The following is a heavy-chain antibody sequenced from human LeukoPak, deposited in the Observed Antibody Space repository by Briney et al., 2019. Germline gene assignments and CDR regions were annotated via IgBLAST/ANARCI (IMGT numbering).Heavy chain of an antibody. CDR3: AKSGSVLYYYYMDV. D-gene: IGHD3-10*01. V-gene: IGHV3-23*01. CDR2: ISGSGGST. CDR1: GFIFSSYA. J-gene: IGHJ6*03. Sequence: GGSLRLSCAASGFIFSSYAMSWVRQAPGKGLEWVSAISGSGGSTYYADSVKGRFTISRDNSKNTLYLQMNSLRAGDTAVYYCAKSGSVLYYYYMDVWGKGTTVTVSS.